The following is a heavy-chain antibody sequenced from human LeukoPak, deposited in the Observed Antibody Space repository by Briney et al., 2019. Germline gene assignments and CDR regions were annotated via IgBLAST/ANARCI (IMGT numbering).Heavy chain of an antibody. CDR3: ARAIVVVPAASLFYFDY. Sequence: GGSLRLSCAASGFTFSSYWMSWVRQAPGKGLEWVANRKQDGSEKYYVDSVKGRFTISRDNAKNSLYLQMNSLRAEDTAVYYCARAIVVVPAASLFYFDYWGQGTLVTVSS. CDR2: RKQDGSEK. V-gene: IGHV3-7*04. J-gene: IGHJ4*02. CDR1: GFTFSSYW. D-gene: IGHD2-2*01.